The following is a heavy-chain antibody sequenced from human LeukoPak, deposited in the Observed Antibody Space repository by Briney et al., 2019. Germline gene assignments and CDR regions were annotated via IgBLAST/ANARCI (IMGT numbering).Heavy chain of an antibody. Sequence: GGSLRLSCAASGFTFSNYWMHWVRHAPGKGLVWVSLINRDGSTTAYADSVKGRFTISRDNAKNTLYLQMNSLRAEDTAVYYCARGHEGAFDIWGQGTMVTVSS. J-gene: IGHJ3*02. CDR1: GFTFSNYW. CDR2: INRDGSTT. CDR3: ARGHEGAFDI. V-gene: IGHV3-74*01.